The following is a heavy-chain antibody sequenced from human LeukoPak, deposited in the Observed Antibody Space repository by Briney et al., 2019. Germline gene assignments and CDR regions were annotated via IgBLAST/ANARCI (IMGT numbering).Heavy chain of an antibody. V-gene: IGHV3-23*01. CDR1: GFTFSSNS. CDR2: ISGSGDST. J-gene: IGHJ4*02. CDR3: TKWSGFGDD. Sequence: GGSLTLLCAASGFTFSSNSMTWLRHTPGKGLEWVSGISGSGDSTFYADSVKGRFTISRDNSRNTLYLQMSSLRPGDTAVYYCTKWSGFGDDWGQGTLVTVSS. D-gene: IGHD3-10*01.